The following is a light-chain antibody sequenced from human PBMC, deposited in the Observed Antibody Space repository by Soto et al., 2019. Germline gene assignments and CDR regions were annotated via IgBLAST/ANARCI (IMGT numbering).Light chain of an antibody. CDR3: SSYTTRSLYV. CDR2: DVT. J-gene: IGLJ1*01. CDR1: SSDVGGYNY. Sequence: QSVLTQPASVSGSPGQSITISCTGTSSDVGGYNYVSWYQQHPGKAPKLIIFDVTSRPSGVSNRFSGSKSGNTASLTISGLQPEDQADSSRSSYTTRSLYVFGTGTKVTVL. V-gene: IGLV2-14*01.